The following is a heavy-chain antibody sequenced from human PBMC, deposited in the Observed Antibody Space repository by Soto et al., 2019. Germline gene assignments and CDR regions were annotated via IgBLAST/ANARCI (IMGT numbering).Heavy chain of an antibody. J-gene: IGHJ6*02. CDR1: GYIFVNYG. CDR3: VMVDNYVTPTPQDV. D-gene: IGHD3-16*01. CDR2: ISPYTGNT. Sequence: QVQLVQSGDEVKKPGASVKVSCKASGYIFVNYGIAWVRQSPGQGLEWMGWISPYTGNTHSATKVHGRLTMTTDTSTNTAYMYLVSLTSDDTAVYYCVMVDNYVTPTPQDVWGQGNTVILSS. V-gene: IGHV1-18*01.